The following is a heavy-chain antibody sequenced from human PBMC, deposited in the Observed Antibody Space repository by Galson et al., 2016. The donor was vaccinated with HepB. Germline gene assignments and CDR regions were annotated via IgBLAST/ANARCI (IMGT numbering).Heavy chain of an antibody. Sequence: SVKVSCKASGYTFSSYDINWVRQATGQGLEWMGWMNPNSGNTGYAQKFQGRVTMTRNSSINTAYMELSSLRSEDTAVYYCASWDLIAAAGTASWGQGTLVTVSS. V-gene: IGHV1-8*01. CDR2: MNPNSGNT. CDR3: ASWDLIAAAGTAS. CDR1: GYTFSSYD. J-gene: IGHJ4*02. D-gene: IGHD6-13*01.